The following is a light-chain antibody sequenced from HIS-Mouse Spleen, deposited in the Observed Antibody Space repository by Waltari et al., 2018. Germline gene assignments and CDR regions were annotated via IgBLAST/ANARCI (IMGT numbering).Light chain of an antibody. J-gene: IGLJ2*01. V-gene: IGLV3-27*01. CDR1: VLAKKY. CDR3: YSAADNNLV. Sequence: SYELTQPSSVSVSPGQTARITCSGVVLAKKYARWFQQKPDQAPVLVIYKARGRPSGIPERFSGSSSGTTVTLTISGAQVEDEADYYCYSAADNNLVFGGGTKLTVL. CDR2: KAR.